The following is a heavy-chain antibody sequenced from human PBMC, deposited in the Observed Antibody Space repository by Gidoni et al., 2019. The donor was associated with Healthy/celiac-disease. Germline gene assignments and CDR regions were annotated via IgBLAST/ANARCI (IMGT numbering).Heavy chain of an antibody. V-gene: IGHV1-18*01. Sequence: QVQLVQSGAAVKKPGASVKVSCKASGYTFPSYGISWVRQAPGQVLEWMGWSSAYNGNTNYAQKLQGRVTMTTDTSTSTAYMELRSLRSDDTAVYYCARWAWNTAMADFDYWGQGTLVTVSS. CDR3: ARWAWNTAMADFDY. D-gene: IGHD5-18*01. CDR1: GYTFPSYG. J-gene: IGHJ4*02. CDR2: SSAYNGNT.